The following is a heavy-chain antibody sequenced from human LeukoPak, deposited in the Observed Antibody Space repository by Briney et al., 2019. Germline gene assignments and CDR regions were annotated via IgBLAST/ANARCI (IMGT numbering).Heavy chain of an antibody. D-gene: IGHD4-23*01. Sequence: SETLSLTCTVSGVSISSGDYYWSWIRQPPGKGLEWIGYIYYSGSTYYNPSLKSRVTISVDTSKNQFSLKLSSVTAADTAVYYCARDLLNEGNHLDYWGQGTLVTVFS. CDR3: ARDLLNEGNHLDY. CDR2: IYYSGST. V-gene: IGHV4-30-4*01. J-gene: IGHJ4*02. CDR1: GVSISSGDYY.